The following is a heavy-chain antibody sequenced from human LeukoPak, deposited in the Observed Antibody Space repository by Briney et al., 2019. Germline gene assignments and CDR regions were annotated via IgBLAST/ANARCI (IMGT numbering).Heavy chain of an antibody. CDR2: INPSSGGT. J-gene: IGHJ5*02. V-gene: IGHV1-2*02. CDR3: ARDNSVGETAWWFDP. D-gene: IGHD1-26*01. Sequence: ASVKVSCKASGYTFTDYYMHWVRQAPGQGLEWMGWINPSSGGTNYAQKFQGRVTMTRDMFTSTDYMELTSLTSDDTAVYYCARDNSVGETAWWFDPWGQGTLVTVSS. CDR1: GYTFTDYY.